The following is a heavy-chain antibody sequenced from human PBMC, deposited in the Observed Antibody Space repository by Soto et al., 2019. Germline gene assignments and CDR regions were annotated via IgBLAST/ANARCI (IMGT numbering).Heavy chain of an antibody. CDR3: SREYYGVLTGYYNDY. D-gene: IGHD3-9*01. CDR2: ISSDGTTT. J-gene: IGHJ4*02. CDR1: GFSFRSYW. V-gene: IGHV3-74*01. Sequence: EVQLVESGGGLVQSGGSLGLSCVASGFSFRSYWMHWVRQAPGKGLVWVARISSDGTTTTYADSANGRFTVSRDNAANTLYLQKSSLRADDTAVYYCSREYYGVLTGYYNDYWGQGTLVTVSS.